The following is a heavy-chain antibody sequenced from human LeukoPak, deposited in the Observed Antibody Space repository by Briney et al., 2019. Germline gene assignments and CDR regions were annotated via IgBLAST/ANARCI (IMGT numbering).Heavy chain of an antibody. CDR3: AGGLFVDNEKYDAFDI. CDR1: GYTFTSYD. Sequence: GASVKVSCKASGYTFTSYDIYWVRQAPGQGLEWVAWMNPNRDSTGYVAKLQGRVTVTRNTSTSTVYMELTSLTSEDTAVYYCAGGLFVDNEKYDAFDIWGQGTMITVSS. V-gene: IGHV1-8*01. D-gene: IGHD3-10*02. J-gene: IGHJ3*02. CDR2: MNPNRDST.